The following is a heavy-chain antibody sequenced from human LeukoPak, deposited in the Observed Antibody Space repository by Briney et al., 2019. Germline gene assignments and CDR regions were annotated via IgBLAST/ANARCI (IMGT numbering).Heavy chain of an antibody. J-gene: IGHJ5*02. V-gene: IGHV5-10-1*01. CDR1: GYSFTNYW. D-gene: IGHD3-10*01. CDR2: IDPSGSDT. Sequence: ESLNLYCKSSGYSFTNYWISWVRQMPGEGLEWMGRIDPSGSDTSYNPSFQGHVTMLADKSIRTAYLQWRSLKASDTAMYYCARHVTWGSGQSWFDRWGQGTLVTVSS. CDR3: ARHVTWGSGQSWFDR.